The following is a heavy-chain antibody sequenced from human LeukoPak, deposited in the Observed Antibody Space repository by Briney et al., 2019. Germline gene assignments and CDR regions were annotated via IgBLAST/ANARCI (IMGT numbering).Heavy chain of an antibody. CDR1: GGSISSGGYY. CDR2: IYYSGST. Sequence: PSQTLPLTCTVPGGSISSGGYYWSWIRQHPGKGLEWIGYIYYSGSTYYNPSLQSRVTISMDTSKNQFSLNLSSVTAADTAVYYCARRAPSAGYFDLWGRGTLVTVSS. V-gene: IGHV4-31*03. J-gene: IGHJ2*01. CDR3: ARRAPSAGYFDL.